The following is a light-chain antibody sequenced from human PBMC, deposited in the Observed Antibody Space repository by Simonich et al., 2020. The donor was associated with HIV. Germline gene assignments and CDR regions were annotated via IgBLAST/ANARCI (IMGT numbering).Light chain of an antibody. Sequence: EIVLTQFPGTLSLSPGERATLSCRASQSVSSSYLAWYQQKPGQAPRLLIYGASSRATGIPVRFSGSGSGTDFTLTISRLEPEDFAVYYCQQYGSSSLFTFGPGTKVDIK. J-gene: IGKJ3*01. CDR1: QSVSSSY. V-gene: IGKV3-20*01. CDR3: QQYGSSSLFT. CDR2: GAS.